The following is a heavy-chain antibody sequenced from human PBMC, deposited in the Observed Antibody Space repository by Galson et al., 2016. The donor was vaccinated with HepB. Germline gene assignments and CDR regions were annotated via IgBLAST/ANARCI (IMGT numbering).Heavy chain of an antibody. CDR3: ARARSRGWSDAFDY. CDR1: GDSVSSNSAA. J-gene: IGHJ4*02. D-gene: IGHD6-19*01. CDR2: TYYRSKWYN. Sequence: CAISGDSVSSNSAAWNWFRQSTSRGLEWQGRTYYRSKWYNDYRLSLKTRININADTSRNEVSLQLKSVTLEDTAVYYCARARSRGWSDAFDYWGQGTLVTISA. V-gene: IGHV6-1*01.